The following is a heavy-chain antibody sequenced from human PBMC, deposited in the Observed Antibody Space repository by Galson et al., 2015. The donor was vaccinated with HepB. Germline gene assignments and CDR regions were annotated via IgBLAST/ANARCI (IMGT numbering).Heavy chain of an antibody. CDR1: EFTFITYD. CDR2: IRYDGSHE. CDR3: ARGYSGNLLYFDY. V-gene: IGHV3-33*01. Sequence: SLRLSCAASEFTFITYDMHWVRQAPGKGLEWVAVIRYDGSHEYYADSVKGRFIISRDNSKNTLFLQMNSLRAEDTAVHFCARGYSGNLLYFDYWGQGTLVTVSS. D-gene: IGHD4-23*01. J-gene: IGHJ4*02.